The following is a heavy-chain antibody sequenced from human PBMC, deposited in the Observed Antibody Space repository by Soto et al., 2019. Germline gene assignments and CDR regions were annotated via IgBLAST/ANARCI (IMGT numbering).Heavy chain of an antibody. CDR2: ISAYNGNT. D-gene: IGHD3-10*01. CDR1: GYTFTSYG. V-gene: IGHV1-18*03. CDR3: ARDAPITMETHDAFDI. J-gene: IGHJ3*02. Sequence: QVQLVQSGAEVKKPGASVKVSCKASGYTFTSYGISWVRQAPGQGLEWMGWISAYNGNTNYAQKLQGRVTMTTDTSTSTAYMGLRSLRSDAMAVYYCARDAPITMETHDAFDIWGQGTMVTVSS.